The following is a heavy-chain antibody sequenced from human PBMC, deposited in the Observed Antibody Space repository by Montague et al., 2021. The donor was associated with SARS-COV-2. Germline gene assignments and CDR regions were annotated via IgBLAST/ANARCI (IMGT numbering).Heavy chain of an antibody. J-gene: IGHJ5*02. V-gene: IGHV4-61*01. CDR2: IYATGSA. CDR3: TRVVVVVPASPAPTLFDP. Sequence: SETLSLTCTVSGGSVSSRSYFWSWIRQPAGKGLEWIGNIYATGSANYNPSLKSRVTISVDTSNNQFSLRLNSVTAADTAVYYCTRVVVVVPASPAPTLFDPWGQGILVTVSS. D-gene: IGHD2-15*01. CDR1: GGSVSSRSYF.